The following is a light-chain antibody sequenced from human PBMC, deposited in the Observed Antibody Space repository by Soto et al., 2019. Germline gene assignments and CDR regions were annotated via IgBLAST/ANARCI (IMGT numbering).Light chain of an antibody. CDR3: QKYNSAPLT. J-gene: IGKJ4*01. Sequence: DIQMTQSPSSLSASVGDRVTITCRASQGISSYLAWYQRKPGKVPKLLIYAASTLQSGVPSRFSGSGSGTDFTITISSLQPEDVAIYCQKYNSAPLTVGGGTKVQIK. CDR2: AAS. CDR1: QGISSY. V-gene: IGKV1-27*01.